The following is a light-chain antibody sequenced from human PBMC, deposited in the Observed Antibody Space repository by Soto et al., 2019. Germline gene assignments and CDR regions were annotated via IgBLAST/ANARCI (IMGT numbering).Light chain of an antibody. CDR1: QRVGAAT. J-gene: IGKJ2*01. V-gene: IGKV3-20*01. CDR3: QQYGTTSYT. CDR2: GGY. Sequence: IVLTQSPGTLSLSPGEKPPLPSWPGQRVGAATLAWYQQNPGQAPRLLIFGGYARATGIPDRFSGSGSGTDFTLTISRLEPEDSAVYYCQQYGTTSYTFGQGTKLEI.